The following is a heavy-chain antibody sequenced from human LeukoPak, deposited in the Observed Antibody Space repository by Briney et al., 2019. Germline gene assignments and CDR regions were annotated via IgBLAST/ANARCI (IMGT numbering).Heavy chain of an antibody. Sequence: GGSLRLSCAASGFTFSDYSMNWVRQAPGKGLEWISYIGIDSGNTNYADSVKGRFTISGDKAKNSLYLQMNSLRVEDTAVYYCARERAFYYFDYWGQGSLVTVSS. V-gene: IGHV3-48*01. CDR1: GFTFSDYS. CDR3: ARERAFYYFDY. J-gene: IGHJ4*02. CDR2: IGIDSGNT.